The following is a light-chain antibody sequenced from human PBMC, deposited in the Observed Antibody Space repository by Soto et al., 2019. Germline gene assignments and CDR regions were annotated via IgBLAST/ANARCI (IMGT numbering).Light chain of an antibody. J-gene: IGLJ2*01. Sequence: QSVLTQPASVSGSPGQSITISCTGTSSDVGGYDYVSWYQQHPGKAPNLMIYEVSNRPSGVSDRFSGSKSGNTASLTISGLQGEDEADYYCASYTRTTTLVFGGGTKLTVL. V-gene: IGLV2-14*01. CDR1: SSDVGGYDY. CDR2: EVS. CDR3: ASYTRTTTLV.